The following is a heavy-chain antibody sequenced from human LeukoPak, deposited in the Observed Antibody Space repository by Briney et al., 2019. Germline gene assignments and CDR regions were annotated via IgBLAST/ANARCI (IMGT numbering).Heavy chain of an antibody. J-gene: IGHJ3*02. CDR3: SGGGYSHAFDI. V-gene: IGHV3-74*01. CDR2: INWDGSVT. D-gene: IGHD2-15*01. CDR1: GFTFSGFY. Sequence: GGSLRLSCAASGFTFSGFYIHWVRQAPGKGLVWVSHINWDGSVTTYADSVRGRFTISRDNAKNTLYLQMDSLRAEDTAVYYCSGGGYSHAFDIWGQGTMVTVSS.